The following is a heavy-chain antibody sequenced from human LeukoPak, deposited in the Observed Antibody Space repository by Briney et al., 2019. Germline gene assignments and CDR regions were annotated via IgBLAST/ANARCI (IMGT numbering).Heavy chain of an antibody. Sequence: ASVTVSCTASGGTFSSYAISWVRQAPGQGLEWMGGIIPIFGTANYAQKFQGRVTITADESTSTAYMELSSLRSEVTAVYYCAREGIAVAGTDYYGMDVWGQGTTVTVSS. V-gene: IGHV1-69*13. CDR1: GGTFSSYA. D-gene: IGHD6-19*01. J-gene: IGHJ6*02. CDR2: IIPIFGTA. CDR3: AREGIAVAGTDYYGMDV.